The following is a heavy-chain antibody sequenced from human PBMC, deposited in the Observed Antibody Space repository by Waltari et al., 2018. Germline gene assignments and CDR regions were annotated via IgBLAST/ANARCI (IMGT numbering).Heavy chain of an antibody. Sequence: DVQVVESGGGLVQPGESLRLSCAASGFTFSSYWMHWVRQIPGKGPIWVSRINRDRKRKEDADSGKDRFSISRDNAKNMLYLQMNSLRAEDTAVYYCARSTLSGASYLDNWGQGTLVTVSS. CDR1: GFTFSSYW. CDR2: INRDRKRK. V-gene: IGHV3-74*01. CDR3: ARSTLSGASYLDN. D-gene: IGHD7-27*01. J-gene: IGHJ4*02.